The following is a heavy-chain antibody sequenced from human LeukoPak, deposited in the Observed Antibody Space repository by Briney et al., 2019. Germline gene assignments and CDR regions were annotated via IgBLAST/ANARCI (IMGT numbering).Heavy chain of an antibody. CDR3: ARNYDSSGYGYNWFDP. Sequence: PGGSLRLSCAAAGFTFSTYSMNWVRQAPGKGVEWVSSISGSSSFIYYGDSGKGRFTISRDNAKNSMHLEINSLRAEDTAVYYCARNYDSSGYGYNWFDPWGQGTLVTVSS. J-gene: IGHJ5*02. CDR1: GFTFSTYS. V-gene: IGHV3-21*01. D-gene: IGHD3-22*01. CDR2: ISGSSSFI.